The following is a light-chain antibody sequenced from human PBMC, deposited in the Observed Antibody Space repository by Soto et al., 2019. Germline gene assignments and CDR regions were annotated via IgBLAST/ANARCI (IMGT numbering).Light chain of an antibody. Sequence: QSALTQPPSASGSPGQSVTISCTGTSSDVGGYNYVSWYQQHSGKAPKLMIYDVTKRPSGVPDRFSGFKSGNTASLTVSGLQADDEADYYCSSNVGGDSWVFGGGTKLTVL. V-gene: IGLV2-8*01. J-gene: IGLJ3*02. CDR3: SSNVGGDSWV. CDR2: DVT. CDR1: SSDVGGYNY.